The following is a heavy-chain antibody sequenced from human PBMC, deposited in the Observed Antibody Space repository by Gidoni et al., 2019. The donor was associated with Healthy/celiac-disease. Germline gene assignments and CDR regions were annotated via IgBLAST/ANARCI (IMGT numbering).Heavy chain of an antibody. Sequence: VKLVQSAAEVQKTGASLKISCMGSGYSFTSYWIGWVRQMPGKGLEWMGIIYPVESDTRYSPSFQGQVTISADKSISTAYLQWSSLKASDTAMYYCARSGTTGAASIAVAGVDYWGQGTLVTVSS. V-gene: IGHV5-51*03. J-gene: IGHJ4*02. CDR2: IYPVESDT. D-gene: IGHD6-19*01. CDR1: GYSFTSYW. CDR3: ARSGTTGAASIAVAGVDY.